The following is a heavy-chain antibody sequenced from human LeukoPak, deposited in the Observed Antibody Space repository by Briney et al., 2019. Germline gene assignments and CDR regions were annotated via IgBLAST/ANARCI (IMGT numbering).Heavy chain of an antibody. D-gene: IGHD3-22*01. CDR2: TYYRSKWYN. CDR3: ARVVGDINDAFDI. J-gene: IGHJ3*02. Sequence: SQTLSLTCAISGDSVSSNSAAWNWIRLSPSRGLEWLGRTYYRSKWYNDYAVSVKSRITINPDTSKNQFSLQLNSVTPEDTAVYYCARVVGDINDAFDIWGQGTMVTVSS. V-gene: IGHV6-1*01. CDR1: GDSVSSNSAA.